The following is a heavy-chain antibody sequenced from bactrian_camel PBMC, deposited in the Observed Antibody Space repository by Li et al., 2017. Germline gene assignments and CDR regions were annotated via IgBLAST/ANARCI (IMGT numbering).Heavy chain of an antibody. J-gene: IGHJ7*01. Sequence: VQLVESGGDSVKAGGSLRLSCAASGVTYSTYCVGWFRQAPGKDREGVAAIYTGGGTPYSADSVKGRFTISRDNAKKTLDLQMNNLKPEDAGTYYCAVAIRGMYGASWFCHNRDGIDYWGEGTQVTVS. D-gene: IGHD6*01. V-gene: IGHV3S1*01. CDR1: GVTYSTYC. CDR2: IYTGGGTP.